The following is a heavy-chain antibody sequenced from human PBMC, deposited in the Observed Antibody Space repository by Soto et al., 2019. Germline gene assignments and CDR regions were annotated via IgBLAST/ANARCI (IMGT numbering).Heavy chain of an antibody. V-gene: IGHV3-23*01. CDR3: ANLPSIAVAGSDY. CDR2: ISGSGGST. J-gene: IGHJ4*02. D-gene: IGHD6-19*01. CDR1: GFTFSDYY. Sequence: GGSLRLSCAASGFTFSDYYMSWIRQAPGKGLEWVSAISGSGGSTYYADSVKGRFTISRDNAKNTLYLQMNSLRAEDTAVYYCANLPSIAVAGSDYWGQGTLVTVSS.